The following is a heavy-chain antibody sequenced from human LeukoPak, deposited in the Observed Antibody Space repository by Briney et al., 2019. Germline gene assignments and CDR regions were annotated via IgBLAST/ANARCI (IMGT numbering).Heavy chain of an antibody. J-gene: IGHJ5*02. D-gene: IGHD2-21*02. CDR2: IIPIFGTA. V-gene: IGHV1-69*05. CDR3: ARGPYCGGDCYSWFDP. Sequence: SVKVSCKASGGTFSSYAISWVRQAPGQGLEWMGGIIPIFGTANYAQKFQGRVTITTDESTSTAYMELSSLRSEDTAVYYCARGPYCGGDCYSWFDPWGQGTLVTASS. CDR1: GGTFSSYA.